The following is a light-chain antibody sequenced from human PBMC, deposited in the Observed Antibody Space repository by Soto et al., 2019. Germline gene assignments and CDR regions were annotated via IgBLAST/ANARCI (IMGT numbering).Light chain of an antibody. CDR2: NND. CDR1: NSNIGAGYD. J-gene: IGLJ2*01. V-gene: IGLV1-40*01. Sequence: QLVLTQPPSVSGAPGQRVTISCTGSNSNIGAGYDVHWYQQLPGTAPKLLMSNNDNRPSGVPDRFSGSKSGASASLAITGLQAEDEADYYCQSFDSTMTVFGGGTKLTVL. CDR3: QSFDSTMTV.